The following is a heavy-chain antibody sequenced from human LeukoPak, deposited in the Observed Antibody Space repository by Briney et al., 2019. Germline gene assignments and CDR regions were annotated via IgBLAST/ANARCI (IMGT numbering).Heavy chain of an antibody. CDR1: GFTFSSYA. J-gene: IGHJ3*02. CDR3: ARDWRPYYYDGEEAFDI. D-gene: IGHD3-22*01. V-gene: IGHV3-30-3*01. Sequence: GGSLRLSCAASGFTFSSYAMHWVRQAPGKGLEWVAVISYDGSNKYYADSVKGRFTISRDNSKNTLYLQMNSLRAEDTAVYYCARDWRPYYYDGEEAFDIWGQGTMVTVSS. CDR2: ISYDGSNK.